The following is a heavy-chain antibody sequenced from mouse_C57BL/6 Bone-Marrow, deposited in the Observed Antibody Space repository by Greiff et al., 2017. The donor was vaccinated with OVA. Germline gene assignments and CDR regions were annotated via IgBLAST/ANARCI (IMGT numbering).Heavy chain of an antibody. D-gene: IGHD1-1*01. CDR3: ARLGSPYYYAMDY. Sequence: VQLQQSGAELARPGASVKLSCKASGYTFTSYGISWVKQRTGQGLEWIGEIYPRSGNTYYNEKFKGKATLTADKSSSTAYMELRSLTSEDSAVYFCARLGSPYYYAMDYWGQGTSVTVSS. CDR2: IYPRSGNT. CDR1: GYTFTSYG. J-gene: IGHJ4*01. V-gene: IGHV1-81*01.